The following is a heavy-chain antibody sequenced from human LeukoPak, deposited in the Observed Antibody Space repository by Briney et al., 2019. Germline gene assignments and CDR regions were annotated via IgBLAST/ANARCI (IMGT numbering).Heavy chain of an antibody. Sequence: KTSETLSLTCTVSGGSISSYYWSWIRQPPGKGLEWIGYIYYSGSTNYNPSLKSRVTISVDTSKNQFSLKLSSVTAADTAVYYCARRYYDSSDNYFDPWGQGTLVTVSS. D-gene: IGHD3-22*01. CDR3: ARRYYDSSDNYFDP. V-gene: IGHV4-59*01. J-gene: IGHJ5*02. CDR2: IYYSGST. CDR1: GGSISSYY.